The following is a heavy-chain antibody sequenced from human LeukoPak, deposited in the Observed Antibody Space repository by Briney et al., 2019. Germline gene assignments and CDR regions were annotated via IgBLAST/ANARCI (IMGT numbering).Heavy chain of an antibody. Sequence: SETLSLTCTVSGGSISSYYWNWIRQPPGKGLEWIGYIYYSGSTNYNPSLKSRVTISVDTSKNQFSLKLSSVTAADTAVYYCARDYGSGRMRPYYYYGMDVWGQGTTVTVSS. CDR1: GGSISSYY. D-gene: IGHD3-10*01. CDR3: ARDYGSGRMRPYYYYGMDV. V-gene: IGHV4-59*01. J-gene: IGHJ6*02. CDR2: IYYSGST.